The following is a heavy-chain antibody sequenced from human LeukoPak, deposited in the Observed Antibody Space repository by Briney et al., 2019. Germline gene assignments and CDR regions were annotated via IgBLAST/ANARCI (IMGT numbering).Heavy chain of an antibody. Sequence: SETLSLTCTVSGGSVRSDSNYWSWIRQPPGKGLEWIGYISYSGSTDYNPSLKSRVSMSLGTSKNELSLKLDSVTAADTAVYYCARGYRNNRRFDYWGQGTLVTVSS. J-gene: IGHJ4*02. CDR3: ARGYRNNRRFDY. CDR2: ISYSGST. D-gene: IGHD1/OR15-1a*01. CDR1: GGSVRSDSNY. V-gene: IGHV4-61*01.